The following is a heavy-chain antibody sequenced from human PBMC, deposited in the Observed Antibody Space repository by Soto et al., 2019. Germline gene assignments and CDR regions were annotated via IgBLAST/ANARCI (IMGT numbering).Heavy chain of an antibody. J-gene: IGHJ6*02. CDR3: ARAVAGTGGYYYYYGMDV. CDR2: INHSGST. CDR1: GGSFSGYY. D-gene: IGHD6-19*01. Sequence: QVQLQQWGAGLLKPSETLSLTCAVYGGSFSGYYWSWIRQPPGKGLEWIGEINHSGSTNYNPSLKSRVTISVDTSKNQFSLKLSSVTAADTAVYYCARAVAGTGGYYYYYGMDVWGQGTTVTVSS. V-gene: IGHV4-34*01.